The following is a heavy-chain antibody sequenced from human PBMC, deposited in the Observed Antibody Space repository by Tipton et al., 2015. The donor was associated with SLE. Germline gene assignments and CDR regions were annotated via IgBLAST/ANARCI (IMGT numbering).Heavy chain of an antibody. CDR3: AREEAAALVD. J-gene: IGHJ4*02. CDR1: GVTVSSNY. Sequence: SLRLSCAASGVTVSSNYMSWVRQAPGKGLEWVSTIYSGGSTFYADSVKGRFTISRDNSKNTLYLQMNSLRAEDTAVYYCAREEAAALVDWGQGTLVTVSS. CDR2: IYSGGST. V-gene: IGHV3-53*01. D-gene: IGHD6-13*01.